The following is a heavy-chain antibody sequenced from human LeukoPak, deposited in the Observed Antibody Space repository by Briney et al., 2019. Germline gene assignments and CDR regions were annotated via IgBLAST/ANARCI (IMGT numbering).Heavy chain of an antibody. Sequence: SETLSLTCTVSGGSISDYYWSWIRQSPGKGLEWIGYIHYSGSTSYNPSLKSRVTISVDTSKNQFSLKLSSVTAADTAVYYCARAPSTIFGVVPFDPWGQGTLVTVSS. V-gene: IGHV4-59*01. D-gene: IGHD3-3*01. CDR3: ARAPSTIFGVVPFDP. CDR2: IHYSGST. J-gene: IGHJ5*02. CDR1: GGSISDYY.